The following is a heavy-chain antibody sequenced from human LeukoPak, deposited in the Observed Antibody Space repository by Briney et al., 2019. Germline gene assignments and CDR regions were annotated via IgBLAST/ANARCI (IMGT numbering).Heavy chain of an antibody. D-gene: IGHD3-22*01. Sequence: SETLSLTCTVSGYSISSGYYWEWIRQPPGKGLEWIGSIYYSGSTYYNPSLKSRVTISVDTSKNQFSLNLNSLTAADTAVYYCARSPRIYMIGTHAFDIWGQGTMVTVSS. J-gene: IGHJ3*02. CDR2: IYYSGST. V-gene: IGHV4-38-2*02. CDR3: ARSPRIYMIGTHAFDI. CDR1: GYSISSGYY.